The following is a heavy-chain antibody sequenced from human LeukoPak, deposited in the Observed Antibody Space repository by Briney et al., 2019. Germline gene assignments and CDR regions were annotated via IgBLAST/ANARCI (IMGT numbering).Heavy chain of an antibody. D-gene: IGHD5-18*01. CDR1: GGSVSSGGYY. V-gene: IGHV4-61*08. J-gene: IGHJ4*02. CDR3: ARDLNTYGSHYFDY. Sequence: PPETLSLTCSVSGGSVSSGGYYWSWIRQPPGKGLERIGYISYSGSTNYNPSLESRVTISVDTSKNQFSLKLSSVTAADTAVYYCARDLNTYGSHYFDYWGQGTLVTVSS. CDR2: ISYSGST.